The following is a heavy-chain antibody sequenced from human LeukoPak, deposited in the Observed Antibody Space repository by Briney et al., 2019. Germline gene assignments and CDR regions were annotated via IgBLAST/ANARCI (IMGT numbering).Heavy chain of an antibody. J-gene: IGHJ6*02. CDR1: GFILSNHW. D-gene: IGHD2-2*01. CDR2: INKDGSEK. CDR3: ARDTCSSTSCYGYYYYGMDV. V-gene: IGHV3-7*01. Sequence: GSSLRLSCAASGFILSNHWMTWVRQAPGKGPEWVANINKDGSEKYYVGSVKGRFTISRDTAKNSLYLQMNSLRAEDTAVYYCARDTCSSTSCYGYYYYGMDVWGQGTTVTVSS.